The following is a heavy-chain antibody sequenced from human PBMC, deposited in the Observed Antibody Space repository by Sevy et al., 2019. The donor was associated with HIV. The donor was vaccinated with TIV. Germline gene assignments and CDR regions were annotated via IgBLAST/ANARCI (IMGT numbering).Heavy chain of an antibody. V-gene: IGHV3-66*01. CDR1: GFTVSTNY. D-gene: IGHD3-16*01. CDR2: IYTGGTT. CDR3: ARDHWGNWYFDY. Sequence: GGSLRLSCAATGFTVSTNYMSWVRQAPGRGLEWVSVIYTGGTTYYADSVKGRFTISRDNSKNTLYLQIDTLSAEDTDLYYCARDHWGNWYFDYWGQGTMVTVSS. J-gene: IGHJ4*02.